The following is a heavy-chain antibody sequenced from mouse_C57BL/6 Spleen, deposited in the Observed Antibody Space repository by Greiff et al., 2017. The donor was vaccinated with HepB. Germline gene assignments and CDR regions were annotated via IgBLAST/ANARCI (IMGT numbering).Heavy chain of an antibody. J-gene: IGHJ1*03. CDR2: IYPGSGST. CDR3: ARADYGSSWYFDV. V-gene: IGHV1-55*01. D-gene: IGHD1-1*01. Sequence: QVQLQQSGAELVKPGASVKMSCKASGYTFTSYWITWVKQRPGQGLEWIGDIYPGSGSTNYNEKFKSKATLTVDTSSSTAYMQLSSLTSEDSAVYYCARADYGSSWYFDVWGTGTTVTVSS. CDR1: GYTFTSYW.